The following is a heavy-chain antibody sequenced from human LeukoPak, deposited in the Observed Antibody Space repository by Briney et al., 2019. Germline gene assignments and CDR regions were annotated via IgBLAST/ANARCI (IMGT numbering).Heavy chain of an antibody. J-gene: IGHJ5*02. CDR2: ISAYNGNT. CDR1: GYTFTGYY. D-gene: IGHD2-2*01. CDR3: AREGAYCSSTSCYTNWFDP. V-gene: IGHV1-18*04. Sequence: RASVKVSCKASGYTFTGYYMHWVRQAPGQGLEWMGWISAYNGNTNYAQKLQGRVTMTTDTSTSTAYMELRSLRSDDTAVYYCAREGAYCSSTSCYTNWFDPWGQGTLVTVSS.